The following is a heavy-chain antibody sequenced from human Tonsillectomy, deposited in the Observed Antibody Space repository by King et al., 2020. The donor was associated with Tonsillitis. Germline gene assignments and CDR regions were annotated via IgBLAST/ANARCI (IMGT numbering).Heavy chain of an antibody. CDR2: IYYSGST. D-gene: IGHD5-24*01. V-gene: IGHV4-39*01. CDR3: ARLLRMATVDY. CDR1: GGSISSSSYY. J-gene: IGHJ4*02. Sequence: PLQESGPGLVKPSETLSLTCTVSGGSISSSSYYWGWIRQPPGKGLEWIGSIYYSGSTYYNPSLESRVTISVDTSKNQFSLKLSSVTAADTAVYYCARLLRMATVDYWGQGTLVTVSS.